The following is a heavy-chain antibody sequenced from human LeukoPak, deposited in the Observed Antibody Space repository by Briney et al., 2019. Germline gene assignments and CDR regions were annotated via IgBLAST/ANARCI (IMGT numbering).Heavy chain of an antibody. CDR3: ARGNWFDP. Sequence: ASVEVSCKASGYTFTGYYMHWVRQAPGQGVEWMGWINPNGGATNYAQTFQGRVTMTRDTSISTAYMELNRLRSDDTAMYYCARGNWFDPWGQGTLVTVSS. CDR1: GYTFTGYY. CDR2: INPNGGAT. J-gene: IGHJ5*02. V-gene: IGHV1-2*02.